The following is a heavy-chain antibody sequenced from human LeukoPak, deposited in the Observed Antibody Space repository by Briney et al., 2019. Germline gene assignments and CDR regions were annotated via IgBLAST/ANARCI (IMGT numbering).Heavy chain of an antibody. J-gene: IGHJ4*02. V-gene: IGHV4-61*01. CDR3: ARDRYSSGCVDY. CDR1: GGSVSSGSYY. CDR2: IYYSGST. D-gene: IGHD6-19*01. Sequence: SETLFLTCTVSGGSVSSGSYYWSWIRQPPGKGLEWIGYIYYSGSTNYNPSLKSRVTISVDTSKNQFSLKLSSVTAADTAVYYCARDRYSSGCVDYWGQGTLVTVSS.